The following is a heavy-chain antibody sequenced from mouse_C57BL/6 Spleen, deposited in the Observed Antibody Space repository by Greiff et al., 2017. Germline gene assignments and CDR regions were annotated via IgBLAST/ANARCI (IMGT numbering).Heavy chain of an antibody. D-gene: IGHD3-1*01. Sequence: VQLQQSGAELVRPGASVKLSCTASGFNIKDDYMHWVKQRPEQGLEWIGWIDPENGDTEYASKFQGKATITADTSSNTAYLQLSSRTSEDTAVYYCTRGTGGFDYWGQGTTLTVSS. CDR1: GFNIKDDY. CDR2: IDPENGDT. V-gene: IGHV14-4*01. J-gene: IGHJ2*01. CDR3: TRGTGGFDY.